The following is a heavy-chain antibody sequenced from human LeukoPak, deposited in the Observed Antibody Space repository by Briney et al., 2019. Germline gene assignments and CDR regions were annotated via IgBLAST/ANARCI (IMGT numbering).Heavy chain of an antibody. CDR3: ARSGLVVVALFDY. D-gene: IGHD2-15*01. CDR2: IIPILGIA. Sequence: SVKVSCKASGGTSSSYAISWVQQAPGQGLEWMGRIIPILGIANYAQKFQGRVTITADKSTSTAYMELSSLRSEDTAVYCCARSGLVVVALFDYWGQGTLVTVSS. V-gene: IGHV1-69*04. J-gene: IGHJ4*02. CDR1: GGTSSSYA.